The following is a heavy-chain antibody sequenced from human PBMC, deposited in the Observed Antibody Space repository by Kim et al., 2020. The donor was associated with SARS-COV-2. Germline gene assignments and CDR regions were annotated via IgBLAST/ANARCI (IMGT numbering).Heavy chain of an antibody. D-gene: IGHD2-15*01. CDR1: GGSFSGYY. CDR2: INHSGST. J-gene: IGHJ4*02. V-gene: IGHV4-34*01. Sequence: SETLSLTCAVYGGSFSGYYWSWIRQPPGKGLEWIGEINHSGSTNYNPSLKSRVTISVDTSKNQFPLKLSSVTAADTAVYYCARGQGYCSGGSCYEVGPHWGQGTLVTVSS. CDR3: ARGQGYCSGGSCYEVGPH.